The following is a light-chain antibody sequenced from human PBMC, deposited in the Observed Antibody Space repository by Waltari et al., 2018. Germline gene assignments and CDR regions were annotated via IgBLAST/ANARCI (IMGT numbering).Light chain of an antibody. J-gene: IGLJ2*01. CDR3: SSYTSSSTLGV. CDR2: DVT. V-gene: IGLV2-14*03. Sequence: QSALTQPAAVSGSPGQSITISCTGTSSDAGGHNYVSWYQQHPGNAPKLMMYDVTNRPSGVSDRFSGSKSGNTASLAISGLQAEDEADYYCSSYTSSSTLGVFGGGTKLTVL. CDR1: SSDAGGHNY.